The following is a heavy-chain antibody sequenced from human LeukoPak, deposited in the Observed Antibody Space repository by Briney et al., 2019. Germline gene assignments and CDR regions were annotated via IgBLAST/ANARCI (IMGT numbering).Heavy chain of an antibody. D-gene: IGHD5-18*01. J-gene: IGHJ3*02. CDR1: GGSISSSSYY. CDR3: ASLNSYGYAFDI. Sequence: SETLSLTCTVSGGSISSSSYYWGWIRQPPGKGLEWIGSIYYSGSTYYNPSLKSRVTISVDTSKNQFSLKLSSVTAADTAVYYCASLNSYGYAFDIWGQGTMVTVSS. CDR2: IYYSGST. V-gene: IGHV4-39*01.